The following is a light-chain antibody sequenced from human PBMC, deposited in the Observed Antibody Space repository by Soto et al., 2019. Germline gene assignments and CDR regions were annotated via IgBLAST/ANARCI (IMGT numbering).Light chain of an antibody. CDR2: DVS. J-gene: IGKJ3*01. CDR3: QQYNNYLT. Sequence: DIQMTQSPSTLSASVGDRVTITCRASQSISNWLAWYQQKPGRAPKLLIYDVSSLESGVPSRFSGSASGTEVTLTISSMQPDDFATYYCQQYNNYLTFGPGTKVDIK. V-gene: IGKV1-5*01. CDR1: QSISNW.